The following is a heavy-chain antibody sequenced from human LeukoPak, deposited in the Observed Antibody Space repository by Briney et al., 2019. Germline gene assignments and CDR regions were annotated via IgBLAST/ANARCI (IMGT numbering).Heavy chain of an antibody. CDR2: ISYDGSNK. J-gene: IGHJ4*02. V-gene: IGHV3-30*04. CDR3: ATFGGSSSSDYFDY. CDR1: GFVFSDYP. Sequence: GGSLRLSCSASGFVFSDYPLHWIRQSPGKGLEWVAVISYDGSNKYYADSVKGRFTISRDNSKNALYLQMNSLRAEDTAVYYCATFGGSSSSDYFDYWGQGTLVTVSS. D-gene: IGHD6-6*01.